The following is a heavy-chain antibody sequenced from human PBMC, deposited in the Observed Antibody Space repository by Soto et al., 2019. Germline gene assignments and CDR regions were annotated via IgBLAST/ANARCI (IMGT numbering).Heavy chain of an antibody. CDR2: ISSSTSHT. J-gene: IGHJ4*02. CDR1: GFTFSDYY. D-gene: IGHD6-13*01. CDR3: ARRRGAAADYFGF. Sequence: QVQLVESGGGLVKPGGSLRLSCAVSGFTFSDYYMTWIRQAPGKGLEWVSYISSSTSHTNYADSVKGRFTISRDNAKNSRFLQMNSLRAEDTAVYYCARRRGAAADYFGFWGQGTLVTVSS. V-gene: IGHV3-11*05.